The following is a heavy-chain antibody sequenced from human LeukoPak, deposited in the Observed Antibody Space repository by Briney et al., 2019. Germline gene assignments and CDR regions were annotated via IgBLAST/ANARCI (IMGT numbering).Heavy chain of an antibody. CDR3: ARETGYCSSTSCYQAYYFDY. CDR1: GYTFNGYF. V-gene: IGHV1-2*02. Sequence: ASVKVSCKTSGYTFNGYFIHWVRQAPGLGLEWMGWINPKSGGTNYVQKFQSRVTITADKSTSTAYMELSSLRSEDTAVYYCARETGYCSSTSCYQAYYFDYWGQGTLVTVSS. D-gene: IGHD2-2*01. CDR2: INPKSGGT. J-gene: IGHJ4*02.